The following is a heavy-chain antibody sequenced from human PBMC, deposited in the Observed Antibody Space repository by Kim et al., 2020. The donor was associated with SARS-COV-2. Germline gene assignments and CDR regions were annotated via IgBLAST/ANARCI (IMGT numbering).Heavy chain of an antibody. V-gene: IGHV4-39*01. CDR2: SDYSGST. J-gene: IGHJ4*02. Sequence: SDYSGSTYYNPSLKSRVTISVDTSKNQFSLKRSSVTAADTAVYYCVVLDYWGQGTLVTVSS. CDR3: VVLDY. D-gene: IGHD3-16*02.